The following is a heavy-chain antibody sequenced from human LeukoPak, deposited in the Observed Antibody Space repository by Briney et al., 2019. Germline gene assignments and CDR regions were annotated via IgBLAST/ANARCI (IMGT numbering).Heavy chain of an antibody. CDR1: GFSFSSFQ. CDR3: AGEFTY. V-gene: IGHV3-48*03. CDR2: ISSSGSTI. J-gene: IGHJ4*02. Sequence: GGSLRLSCAASGFSFSSFQMNWVRQAPGKGLEWVSYISSSGSTINYADSVKGRFTISRDNAKNSLYLQMNSLRAEDTALYYCAGEFTYWGQGTLVTVSS.